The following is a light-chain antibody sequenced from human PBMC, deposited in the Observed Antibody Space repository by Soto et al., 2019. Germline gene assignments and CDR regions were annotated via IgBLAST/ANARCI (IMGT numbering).Light chain of an antibody. Sequence: DIQMTQSPSTLSASVGDRVTITCRASQSISSWLAWYQQKPGKAPKLLIYDASSLESGVTSRFSGSGSGTEFTLTISSLQPDDFATYYCQQYGIMYTFGQGTKLEIK. V-gene: IGKV1-5*01. CDR1: QSISSW. J-gene: IGKJ2*01. CDR3: QQYGIMYT. CDR2: DAS.